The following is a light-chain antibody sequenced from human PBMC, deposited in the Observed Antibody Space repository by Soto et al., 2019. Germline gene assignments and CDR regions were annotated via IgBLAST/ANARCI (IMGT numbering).Light chain of an antibody. CDR3: QSYDSNLSVV. Sequence: QSVLTQRPSVSGAPGQRVTISCTGSSSNIGTGYDVHWYQQLPGTAPKLLIYGNSNRPSGVPDRFSGSKSGTSASLAITGLQAEDEADYYCQSYDSNLSVVFGEGTQLTVL. J-gene: IGLJ2*01. CDR1: SSNIGTGYD. CDR2: GNS. V-gene: IGLV1-40*01.